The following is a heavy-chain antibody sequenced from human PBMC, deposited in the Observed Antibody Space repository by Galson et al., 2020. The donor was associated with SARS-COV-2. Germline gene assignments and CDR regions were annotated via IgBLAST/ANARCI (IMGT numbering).Heavy chain of an antibody. D-gene: IGHD6-13*01. CDR2: IKWNGGST. CDR3: TRAIWDSSSWYRGAYFDY. J-gene: IGHJ4*02. CDR1: GFTFDDYG. V-gene: IGHV3-20*04. Sequence: GGSLRLSCAASGFTFDDYGMSWVRQVPGRGLEWVPGIKWNGGSTGYADSVKGRFTISRDNAKNSLYLQMNSLRAEDTALYYCTRAIWDSSSWYRGAYFDYWGQGTLVTVSS.